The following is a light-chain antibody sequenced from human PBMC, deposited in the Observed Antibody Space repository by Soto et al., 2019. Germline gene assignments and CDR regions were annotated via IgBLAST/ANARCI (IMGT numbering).Light chain of an antibody. CDR3: QQLNSFPIP. CDR1: QGISSF. V-gene: IGKV1-9*01. Sequence: IQLTQSPSSLSASVGDRVTITCRASQGISSFLAWYQQKPGKAPKLLIYGASTLQSGVPSRFSGSGPGTEFTLTVGSLQPEDFATYYCQQLNSFPIPFGPGTKVDIK. J-gene: IGKJ3*01. CDR2: GAS.